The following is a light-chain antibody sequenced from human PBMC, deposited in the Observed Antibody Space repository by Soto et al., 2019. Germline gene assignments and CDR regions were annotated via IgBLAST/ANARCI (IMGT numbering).Light chain of an antibody. CDR1: SSDVGGYNY. Sequence: QSVLTQPASVSGSPGQSITISCTGTSSDVGGYNYVSWYQQLPGKAPKLIIYDVRERPSGVSYRFSGSKSGNTASLTISGLQAGDEADCHCSSYTSASTWVFGGGTKLTVL. CDR2: DVR. CDR3: SSYTSASTWV. V-gene: IGLV2-14*03. J-gene: IGLJ3*02.